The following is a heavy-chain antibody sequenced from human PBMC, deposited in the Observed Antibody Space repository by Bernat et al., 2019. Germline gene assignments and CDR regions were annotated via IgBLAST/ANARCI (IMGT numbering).Heavy chain of an antibody. CDR3: ARASRIMITCGGVIVDDAFDI. Sequence: QVQLVQSGAEVKKPGASVKVSCKASGYTFTSYAMHWVRQAPGQRLEWMGWINAGNGNTKYSQKFQGRVTITRDTSASTAYMELSSLRSEDTAVYYCARASRIMITCGGVIVDDAFDIWGQGTMVTVSS. D-gene: IGHD3-16*02. CDR1: GYTFTSYA. CDR2: INAGNGNT. V-gene: IGHV1-3*01. J-gene: IGHJ3*02.